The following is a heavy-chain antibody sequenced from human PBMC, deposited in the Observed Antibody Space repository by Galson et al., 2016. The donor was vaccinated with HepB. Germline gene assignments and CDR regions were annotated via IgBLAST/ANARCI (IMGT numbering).Heavy chain of an antibody. CDR2: IYPGDSHT. CDR1: GDSFTRYW. J-gene: IGHJ4*02. V-gene: IGHV5-51*01. D-gene: IGHD2-21*02. Sequence: QSGAEVTKPGESLKISCKGSGDSFTRYWIGWVRQMPGKGLEWMGIIYPGDSHTIYSPTLQGQVTISADKSVSTVYLQWSSLKASDTANYYCAKRMGGVVGDHYCYYWGQGTLLTGSS. CDR3: AKRMGGVVGDHYCYY.